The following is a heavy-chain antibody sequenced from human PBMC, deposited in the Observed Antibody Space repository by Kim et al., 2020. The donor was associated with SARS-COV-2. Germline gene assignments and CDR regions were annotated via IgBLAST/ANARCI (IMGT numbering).Heavy chain of an antibody. J-gene: IGHJ6*02. V-gene: IGHV1-69*01. D-gene: IGHD3-22*01. Sequence: FQGRVTITADESTSTAYMELSSLRSEDTAVYYCARGYWPDYYDSRNGMDVWGQGTTVTVSS. CDR3: ARGYWPDYYDSRNGMDV.